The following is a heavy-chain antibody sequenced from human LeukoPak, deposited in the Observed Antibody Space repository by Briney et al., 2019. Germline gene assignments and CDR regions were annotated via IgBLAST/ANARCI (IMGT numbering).Heavy chain of an antibody. Sequence: ASVKVSCKASGYTFTSYGISWVRQAPGQGLEWMGWISAYNGNTNYAQKLQGRVTMTTDTSTSTAYMELRSLRSDDTAVYYCARGEMGHYDSSGYPYWGQGTLVTVSS. D-gene: IGHD3-22*01. V-gene: IGHV1-18*01. CDR2: ISAYNGNT. J-gene: IGHJ4*02. CDR1: GYTFTSYG. CDR3: ARGEMGHYDSSGYPY.